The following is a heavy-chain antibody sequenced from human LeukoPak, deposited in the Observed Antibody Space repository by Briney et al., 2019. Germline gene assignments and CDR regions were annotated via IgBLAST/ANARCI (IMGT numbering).Heavy chain of an antibody. J-gene: IGHJ6*03. V-gene: IGHV4-4*02. CDR1: GGSISSSNW. Sequence: SGTLSLTCAVSGGSISSSNWWSWVRQPPGKGLEWIGEIYHSGSTNYNPSLKSRVTISVDKSKNQFSLKLSSVTAADTAVYYCARVRSYCGGDCLGNYYYYYYMDVWGKGTTVTVSS. CDR2: IYHSGST. D-gene: IGHD2-21*02. CDR3: ARVRSYCGGDCLGNYYYYYYMDV.